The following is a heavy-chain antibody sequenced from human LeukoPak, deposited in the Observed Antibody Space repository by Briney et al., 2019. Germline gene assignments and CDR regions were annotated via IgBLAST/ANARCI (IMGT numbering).Heavy chain of an antibody. J-gene: IGHJ4*02. V-gene: IGHV3-7*03. CDR2: IKQDGSEK. CDR3: ASRAAMRSPGYY. D-gene: IGHD2-2*01. Sequence: GGSLRLSCAVSGLTFSSSWMDWVRQAPGKGLEWVANIKQDGSEKYYVDSVKGRFTISRDNAKNSLYLQMNSLRAEDTAVYYCASRAAMRSPGYYWGQGTLVTVSS. CDR1: GLTFSSSW.